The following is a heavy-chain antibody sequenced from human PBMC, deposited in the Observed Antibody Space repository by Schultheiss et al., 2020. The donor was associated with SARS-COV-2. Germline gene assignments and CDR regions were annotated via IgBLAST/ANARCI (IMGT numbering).Heavy chain of an antibody. V-gene: IGHV3-30*03. CDR1: GFTFSSYG. D-gene: IGHD3-10*01. J-gene: IGHJ4*02. Sequence: GESLKISCAASGFTFSSYGMHWVRQAPGKGLEWVAVISYDGSNKYYADSVKGRFTISRDNSKNTLYLQMNSLRAEDTAVYYCAREEGTTMVRGHPRGGYFDYWGQGTLVTVSS. CDR3: AREEGTTMVRGHPRGGYFDY. CDR2: ISYDGSNK.